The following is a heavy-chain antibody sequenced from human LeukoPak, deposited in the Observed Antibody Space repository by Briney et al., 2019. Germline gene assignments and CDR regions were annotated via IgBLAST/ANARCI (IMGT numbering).Heavy chain of an antibody. CDR3: AIISSGWYNSLDY. J-gene: IGHJ4*02. Sequence: SETLSLTCTVSGGSISSSSYYWGWIRQPPGKGLEWIGSIYYSGSTYYNPSLKSRVTISVDTSKNQFSLKLSSVTAADTAVYYCAIISSGWYNSLDYWGQGTLVTVSS. CDR2: IYYSGST. D-gene: IGHD6-19*01. CDR1: GGSISSSSYY. V-gene: IGHV4-39*07.